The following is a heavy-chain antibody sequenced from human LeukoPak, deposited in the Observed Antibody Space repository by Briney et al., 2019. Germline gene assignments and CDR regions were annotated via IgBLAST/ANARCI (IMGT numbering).Heavy chain of an antibody. CDR2: ISRSGSTI. J-gene: IGHJ4*02. Sequence: GGSLRLSCAASGFTFSDYYMSWIRQAPGKGLEWVSYISRSGSTIYYADSVKGRFTISRDNAKNSLYLQMNSLRAEDTAVYYCARTNYDFWSGYSYFDYWGQGTLVTVSS. D-gene: IGHD3-3*01. CDR1: GFTFSDYY. CDR3: ARTNYDFWSGYSYFDY. V-gene: IGHV3-11*04.